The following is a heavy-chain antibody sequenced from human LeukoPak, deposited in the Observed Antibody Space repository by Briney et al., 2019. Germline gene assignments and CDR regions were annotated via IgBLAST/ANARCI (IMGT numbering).Heavy chain of an antibody. CDR2: ITGSGGST. CDR1: GFTFSSYA. Sequence: PGGSLRLSCAASGFTFSSYAMSWVRQAPGKGLEWVSAITGSGGSTYYADSVKGRFTTSRDNSKNTLYLQMDSLRAEDTAVYYCAKGYCSGGSCYPSALDYWGQGTLVTVSS. V-gene: IGHV3-23*01. D-gene: IGHD2-15*01. J-gene: IGHJ4*02. CDR3: AKGYCSGGSCYPSALDY.